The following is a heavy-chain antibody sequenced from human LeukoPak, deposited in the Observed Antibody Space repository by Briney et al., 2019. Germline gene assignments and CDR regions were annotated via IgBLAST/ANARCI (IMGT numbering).Heavy chain of an antibody. CDR2: ISGSGGST. V-gene: IGHV3-23*01. D-gene: IGHD3-10*01. Sequence: PGGSLRLSCAASGFTFSSYAMSWVRQAPGKGLEWVSAISGSGGSTYYADSVKGRFTISRDNSKNTLYLQMNSLRAEDTAVYYCAQGDVLLWFGELTWGQGTLVTVSS. CDR3: AQGDVLLWFGELT. CDR1: GFTFSSYA. J-gene: IGHJ4*02.